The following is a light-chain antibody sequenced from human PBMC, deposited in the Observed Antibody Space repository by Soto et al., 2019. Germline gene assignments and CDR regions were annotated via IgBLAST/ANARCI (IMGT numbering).Light chain of an antibody. CDR2: ETD. J-gene: IGKJ2*01. CDR1: QSVSNF. V-gene: IGKV3-11*01. Sequence: IVLTQSPATLSLSPGDTATLSCRASQSVSNFLAWYQQKPGQAPRLLIYETDHRATGIPERFSGSGSGTDFALTITSLEPEDFAVYHCQQRSNWPPTFGQGSNVEIK. CDR3: QQRSNWPPT.